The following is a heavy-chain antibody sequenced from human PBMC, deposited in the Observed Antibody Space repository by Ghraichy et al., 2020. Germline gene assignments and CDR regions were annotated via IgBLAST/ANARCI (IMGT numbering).Heavy chain of an antibody. Sequence: LSLTCVGSGFTFGSSNMNWVRQSPGKDLEWVSYITSSSRSIFYADSVKGRFTISRDNAQNSLYLQMNSLRDEDTAVYYCARASTVVRFYYYDGMDVWGQGTTVTVSS. CDR3: ARASTVVRFYYYDGMDV. V-gene: IGHV3-48*02. J-gene: IGHJ6*02. CDR1: GFTFGSSN. D-gene: IGHD4-23*01. CDR2: ITSSSRSI.